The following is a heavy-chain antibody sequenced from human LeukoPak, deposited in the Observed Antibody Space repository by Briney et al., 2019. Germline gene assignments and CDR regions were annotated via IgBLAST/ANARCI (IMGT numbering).Heavy chain of an antibody. CDR1: GYNFNNYY. CDR2: IYPDDSDT. Sequence: GESLKISRKGSGYNFNNYYIAWVRQMPGKGLEWMGIIYPDDSDTRYSPSFQGQVTISADKSISTAYLQWSSLKASDTAMYYCARGGSGPAATFEYWGQGTLVTVSS. J-gene: IGHJ4*02. V-gene: IGHV5-51*01. CDR3: ARGGSGPAATFEY. D-gene: IGHD2-2*01.